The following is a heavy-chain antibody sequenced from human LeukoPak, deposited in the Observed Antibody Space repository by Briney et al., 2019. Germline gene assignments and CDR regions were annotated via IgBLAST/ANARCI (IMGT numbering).Heavy chain of an antibody. D-gene: IGHD6-25*01. CDR3: VKDIGSAGGTPFDY. CDR1: GFTFDDYA. Sequence: GGSLRLSCAASGFTFDDYAMHWVRQAPGKGLEWVSGISWNSGYIGYADSVKGRFTISRDNAKNSLYLQMNSLIPEDMALYYCVKDIGSAGGTPFDYWGQGTLVTVSS. V-gene: IGHV3-9*03. J-gene: IGHJ4*02. CDR2: ISWNSGYI.